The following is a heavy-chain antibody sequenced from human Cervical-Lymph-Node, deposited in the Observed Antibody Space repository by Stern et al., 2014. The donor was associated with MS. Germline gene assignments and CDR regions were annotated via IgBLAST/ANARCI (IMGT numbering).Heavy chain of an antibody. CDR3: ARHWRDAFDI. CDR1: GHTFMGYY. J-gene: IGHJ3*02. CDR2: INFNSGGT. V-gene: IGHV1-2*02. Sequence: QVQLMQSGAEVKKSGASVKVSCKASGHTFMGYYIHWMRQAPGQGLEWMGRINFNSGGTNFVQKFQGRVTMTRDMSINTAHMELTRLRSDDTAMYYCARHWRDAFDIWGQGTMVTVSS.